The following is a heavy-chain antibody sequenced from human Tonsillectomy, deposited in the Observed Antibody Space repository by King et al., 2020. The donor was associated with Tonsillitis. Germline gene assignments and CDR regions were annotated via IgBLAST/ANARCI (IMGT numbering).Heavy chain of an antibody. Sequence: VQLVESGGGVVQPGRSLRLSCAASGFTFSNYGMYWVRQAPGKGLEWVAVISFDGSRKYYADSVKGRFTISRDNSKNTLYLQMNSLRVEDTAVYYCAKPPFEDRGCDLHWDYYYDVDVWGQGTTVSGSS. D-gene: IGHD2-21*02. CDR1: GFTFSNYG. CDR2: ISFDGSRK. J-gene: IGHJ6*02. CDR3: AKPPFEDRGCDLHWDYYYDVDV. V-gene: IGHV3-30*18.